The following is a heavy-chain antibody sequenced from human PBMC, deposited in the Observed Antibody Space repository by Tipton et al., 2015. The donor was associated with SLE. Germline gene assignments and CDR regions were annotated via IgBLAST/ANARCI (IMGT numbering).Heavy chain of an antibody. J-gene: IGHJ3*02. CDR2: ISYDGSNK. V-gene: IGHV3-30*03. CDR1: GFSLSHYW. D-gene: IGHD1-26*01. Sequence: SLRLSCAASGFSLSHYWMTWVRQAPGKGLEWVAVISYDGSNKYYADSVKGRFTISRDNSKNTLYLQMNSLRADDTSVYYCAREGIVGARDAFDIWGQGTMVTVSS. CDR3: AREGIVGARDAFDI.